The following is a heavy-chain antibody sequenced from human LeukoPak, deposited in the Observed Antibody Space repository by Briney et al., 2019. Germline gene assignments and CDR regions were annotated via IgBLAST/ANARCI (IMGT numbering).Heavy chain of an antibody. D-gene: IGHD3-10*01. CDR3: ARTMVRGVVPSVYGMDF. J-gene: IGHJ6*04. V-gene: IGHV4-59*01. CDR1: GGYIGSYY. CDR2: IYYSGIT. Sequence: SETLSLACTDSGGYIGSYYWSWIRQPPGKGLEWIAYIYYSGITNYNPSLKSRLTISLATSRNQFSLKLSSVTAADTAVYYFARTMVRGVVPSVYGMDFWGKGTTVTVSS.